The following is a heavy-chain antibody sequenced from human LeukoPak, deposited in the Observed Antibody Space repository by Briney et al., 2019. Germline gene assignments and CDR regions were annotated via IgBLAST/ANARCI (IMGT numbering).Heavy chain of an antibody. J-gene: IGHJ4*02. V-gene: IGHV4-34*01. CDR3: ARLSIAARPYYFDY. Sequence: SETLSLTCAVYGGSFSGYYWSWIRQPPGKWLEWIGEINHSGSTNYNPSLKSRVTISVDTSKNQFSLKLSSVTAADTAVYYCARLSIAARPYYFDYWGQGTLVTVSS. D-gene: IGHD6-6*01. CDR1: GGSFSGYY. CDR2: INHSGST.